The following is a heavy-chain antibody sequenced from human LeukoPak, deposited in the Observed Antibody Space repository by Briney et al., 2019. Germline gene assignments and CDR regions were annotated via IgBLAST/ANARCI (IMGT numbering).Heavy chain of an antibody. CDR2: IYYSGST. CDR1: GGSISSYY. D-gene: IGHD3-9*01. Sequence: PSETLSLTCTVSGGSISSYYWSWIRQPPGKGLEWIGYIYYSGSTNYNPSLKSRVTISVDTSKNQFSLKLSSVTAADTAVYYCARGRGRYFDWGQGTLVTVSS. CDR3: ARGRGRYFD. J-gene: IGHJ4*02. V-gene: IGHV4-59*08.